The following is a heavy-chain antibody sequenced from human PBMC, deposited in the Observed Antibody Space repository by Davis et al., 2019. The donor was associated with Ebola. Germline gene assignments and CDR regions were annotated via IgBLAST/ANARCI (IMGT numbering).Heavy chain of an antibody. D-gene: IGHD6-13*01. V-gene: IGHV4-39*01. Sequence: PSETLSLTCTVSGGSISSRSYYWGWIRQPPGKGLEWIGSIYYSGSTYYNPSLKSRVTISVDTSKNQFSLKLSSVTAADTAVYYCARHGTAAPYYYYYGMDVWGQGTTVTVSS. CDR1: GGSISSRSYY. CDR3: ARHGTAAPYYYYYGMDV. CDR2: IYYSGST. J-gene: IGHJ6*02.